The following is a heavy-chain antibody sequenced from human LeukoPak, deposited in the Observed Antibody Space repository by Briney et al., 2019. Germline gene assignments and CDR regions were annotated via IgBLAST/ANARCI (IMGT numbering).Heavy chain of an antibody. Sequence: PGGSLRLSCAASGFTFSSYWMSWVRQAPGKGLEWVANIKQDGSEKYYVDSVKGRFTVSRDNAQNSLHLQMNSLRAEDTAVYYCAREPRSYGFDYWGQGTLVTVSS. D-gene: IGHD1-26*01. V-gene: IGHV3-7*01. CDR2: IKQDGSEK. J-gene: IGHJ4*02. CDR1: GFTFSSYW. CDR3: AREPRSYGFDY.